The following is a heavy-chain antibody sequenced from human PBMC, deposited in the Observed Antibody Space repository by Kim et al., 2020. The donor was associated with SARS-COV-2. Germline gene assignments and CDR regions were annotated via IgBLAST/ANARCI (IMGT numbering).Heavy chain of an antibody. J-gene: IGHJ5*02. CDR2: ISGSGGTT. CDR1: GFTFSSYS. CDR3: AKGSGYSSGWFVP. V-gene: IGHV3-23*01. D-gene: IGHD6-19*01. Sequence: GGSLRLSCAASGFTFSSYSMTWVRQAPGKGLEWVSGISGSGGTTYYADSVKGRFTISRDNSKNTLCLQMNSLRADDTAVYYCAKGSGYSSGWFVPWGQGTLVTVSS.